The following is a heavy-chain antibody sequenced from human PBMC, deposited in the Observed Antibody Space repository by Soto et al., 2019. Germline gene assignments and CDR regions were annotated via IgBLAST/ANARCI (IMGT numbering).Heavy chain of an antibody. V-gene: IGHV1-69*13. D-gene: IGHD5-18*01. J-gene: IGHJ4*02. CDR1: GGTFSSYA. Sequence: SVKVSCKASGGTFSSYAISWVRQAPGQGLEWMGGIIPIFGTANYAQKFQGRVTITADESTSTAYMELSSLRSEDTAVYYRARENGGYSYGVSGRRGRDYWGQGTRGTFSS. CDR2: IIPIFGTA. CDR3: ARENGGYSYGVSGRRGRDY.